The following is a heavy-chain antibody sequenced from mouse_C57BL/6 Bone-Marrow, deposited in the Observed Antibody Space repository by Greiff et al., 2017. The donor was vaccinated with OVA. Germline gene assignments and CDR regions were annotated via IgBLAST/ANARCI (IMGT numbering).Heavy chain of an antibody. CDR1: GFTFSSYA. D-gene: IGHD2-4*01. V-gene: IGHV5-9-1*02. J-gene: IGHJ3*01. Sequence: EVKLMESGEGLVKPGGSLKLSCAASGFTFSSYAMSWVRQTPEQRLEWVAYISSGGDYIYYADTVKGRFTISRDNARNTLYLQMSSLKSEDTAMYYCTRDRNDYVWFAYWGQGTLVTVSA. CDR3: TRDRNDYVWFAY. CDR2: ISSGGDYI.